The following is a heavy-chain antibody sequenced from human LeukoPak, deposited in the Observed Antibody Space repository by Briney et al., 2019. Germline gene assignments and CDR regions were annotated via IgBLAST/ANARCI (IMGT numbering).Heavy chain of an antibody. J-gene: IGHJ4*02. CDR1: GYTFTSYG. D-gene: IGHD6-13*01. Sequence: GASVKVSCKASGYTFTSYGISWVRPAPGQGLEWMGWISSYNGNTNYAQKLQGRVTMTTDTSTSTAYMELRSLRSDDTAVYYCARYRDFVISSSWPYFDYWGQGTLVTVSS. CDR3: ARYRDFVISSSWPYFDY. CDR2: ISSYNGNT. V-gene: IGHV1-18*01.